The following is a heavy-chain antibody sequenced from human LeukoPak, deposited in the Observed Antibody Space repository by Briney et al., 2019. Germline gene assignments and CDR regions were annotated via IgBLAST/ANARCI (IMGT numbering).Heavy chain of an antibody. Sequence: SETLSLTCTVSGGSISSYYWSWIRQPPGKGLECIGYIYDSGSINYNPSLKSRVSISVDTSKNQFSLKLSSVTAADTAVYYCARHGGSYSFDYWGQGTLVTVSS. CDR1: GGSISSYY. CDR3: ARHGGSYSFDY. V-gene: IGHV4-59*08. CDR2: IYDSGSI. J-gene: IGHJ4*02. D-gene: IGHD1-26*01.